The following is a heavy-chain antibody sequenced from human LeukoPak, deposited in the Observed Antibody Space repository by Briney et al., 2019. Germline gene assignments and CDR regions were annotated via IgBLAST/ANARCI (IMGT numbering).Heavy chain of an antibody. D-gene: IGHD1-26*01. CDR2: IYSGGST. Sequence: GGSLRLSCAASGLTFSSYEMSWVRQAPGKGLEWVSVIYSGGSTYYADSVKGRFTISRDNSKNTLYLQMNSLRAEDTAVYYCARVSVGVWGKGTTVTISS. CDR1: GLTFSSYE. J-gene: IGHJ6*04. CDR3: ARVSVGV. V-gene: IGHV3-53*01.